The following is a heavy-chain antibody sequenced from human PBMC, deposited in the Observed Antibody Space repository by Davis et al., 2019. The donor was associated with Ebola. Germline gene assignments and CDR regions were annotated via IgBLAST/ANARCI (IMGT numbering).Heavy chain of an antibody. J-gene: IGHJ6*02. CDR2: ISSSSSYI. CDR3: ARVSGGYCSSTSCYYYYGMDV. Sequence: GGSLRLSCAASGFTFSSYSMNWVRQAPGKGLEWVSSISSSSSYIYYADSVKGRFTISRDNAKNSLYLQMNSLRAEDTAVYYCARVSGGYCSSTSCYYYYGMDVWGQGTTVTVSS. D-gene: IGHD2-2*01. CDR1: GFTFSSYS. V-gene: IGHV3-21*01.